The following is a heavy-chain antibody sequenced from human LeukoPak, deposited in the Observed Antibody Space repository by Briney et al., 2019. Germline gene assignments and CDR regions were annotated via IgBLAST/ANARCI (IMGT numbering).Heavy chain of an antibody. CDR1: GYTFTSYD. J-gene: IGHJ3*02. D-gene: IGHD3-22*01. CDR2: MNPNSGNT. V-gene: IGHV1-8*01. CDR3: ARESDYYDSSGYTDAFDI. Sequence: ASVKVSCKASGYTFTSYDINWVRQATGQGLEWMGWMNPNSGNTGYAQKFQGRVTMTRNTSISTAYMELRSLRSDDTAVYYCARESDYYDSSGYTDAFDIWGQGTMVTVSS.